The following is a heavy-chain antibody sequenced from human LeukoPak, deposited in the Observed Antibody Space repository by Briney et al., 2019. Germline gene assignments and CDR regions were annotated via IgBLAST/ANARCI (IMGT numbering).Heavy chain of an antibody. CDR1: GFTFSSYS. Sequence: GGSLRLSCAASGFTFSSYSMNWVRQAPGKGLEWVSSISSSSSYIYYADSVKGRFTISRDNAKNSLYLQMNSLRAEDTAVYYCARDMVPSLNYDFWSGYYISFDYWGQGTLVTVSS. D-gene: IGHD3-3*01. CDR3: ARDMVPSLNYDFWSGYYISFDY. V-gene: IGHV3-21*01. J-gene: IGHJ4*02. CDR2: ISSSSSYI.